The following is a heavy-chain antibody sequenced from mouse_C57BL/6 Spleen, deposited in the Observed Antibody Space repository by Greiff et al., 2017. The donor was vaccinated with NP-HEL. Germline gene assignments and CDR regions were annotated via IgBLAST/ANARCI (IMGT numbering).Heavy chain of an antibody. D-gene: IGHD2-4*01. CDR1: GYTFTSYW. V-gene: IGHV1-52*01. CDR3: VRLGYYDYDGYFDV. CDR2: IDPSDSET. J-gene: IGHJ1*03. Sequence: QVQLQQPGAELVRPGSSVKLSCKASGYTFTSYWMHWVKQRPIQGLEWIGNIDPSDSETHYNQKFKDKATLTVDKSSSTAYMQLSSLTSEDSAVYYCVRLGYYDYDGYFDVWGTGTTVTVSS.